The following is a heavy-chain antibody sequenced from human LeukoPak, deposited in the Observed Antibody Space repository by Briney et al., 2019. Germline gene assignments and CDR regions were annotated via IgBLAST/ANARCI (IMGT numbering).Heavy chain of an antibody. CDR1: GLTFSSYA. D-gene: IGHD3-3*01. Sequence: PGGSLRLSCAASGLTFSSYAMSWVRQAPGKGLEWVSAISGSGGRTYYADSVKGRFTISRDNSKNTLYLQMNSLRAEDTAVYYCAKAAPSRITIFGVVFDYWGQGTLVTVSS. V-gene: IGHV3-23*01. J-gene: IGHJ4*02. CDR3: AKAAPSRITIFGVVFDY. CDR2: ISGSGGRT.